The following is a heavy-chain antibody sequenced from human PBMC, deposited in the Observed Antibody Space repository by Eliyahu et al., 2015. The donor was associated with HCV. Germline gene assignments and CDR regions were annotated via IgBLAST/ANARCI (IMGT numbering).Heavy chain of an antibody. CDR2: ISRSGGGT. CDR1: GFXFXXNA. CDR3: AKGDYCGGDCYWELDS. V-gene: IGHV3-23*01. D-gene: IGHD2-21*02. J-gene: IGHJ4*02. Sequence: EVQLLESGGGLAQPGESLXLSCVASGFXFXXNAMTWVRXAPGKGLEGVSAISRSGGGTYYADSVKGRFTISRDNSRNTLYLQMNSLRAEDTAVYYCAKGDYCGGDCYWELDSWGQGTLVTVSS.